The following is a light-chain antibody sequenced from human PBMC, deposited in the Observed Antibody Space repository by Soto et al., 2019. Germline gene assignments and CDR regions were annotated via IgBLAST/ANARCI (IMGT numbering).Light chain of an antibody. CDR2: AAS. CDR1: QSVSSY. Sequence: DIQMTQSPSSLSASVGDRVTITCRASQSVSSYLNWYQQKPGKAPKLLIYAASSLQSGVPSRFRGSGSGTDFTLTISSLQPEDFATYYCQQSDNTLFTFGPGTKVDI. V-gene: IGKV1-39*01. J-gene: IGKJ3*01. CDR3: QQSDNTLFT.